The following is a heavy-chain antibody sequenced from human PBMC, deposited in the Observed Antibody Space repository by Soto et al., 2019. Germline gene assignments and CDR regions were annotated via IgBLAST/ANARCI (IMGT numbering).Heavy chain of an antibody. V-gene: IGHV4-31*03. CDR1: GGSISSGGYY. Sequence: SETLSLTCTVSGGSISSGGYYWSWIRQHPGKGLEWIGYIYYSGGTYYNPSLKSRVTISVDTSKNQFSLKLSSVTAADTAVYYCARDGSVHCSGGSCYRAFDYWGQGTLVTVSS. D-gene: IGHD2-15*01. CDR3: ARDGSVHCSGGSCYRAFDY. J-gene: IGHJ4*02. CDR2: IYYSGGT.